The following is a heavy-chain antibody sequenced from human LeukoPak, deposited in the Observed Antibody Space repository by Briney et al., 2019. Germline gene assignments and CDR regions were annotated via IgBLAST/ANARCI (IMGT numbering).Heavy chain of an antibody. J-gene: IGHJ4*02. CDR2: ISSSGSTI. V-gene: IGHV3-48*04. CDR1: GFTFSSYN. CDR3: ARGQTRDFDY. Sequence: GGSLRLSCAASGFTFSSYNMNWVRQAPGKGLEWVSYISSSGSTIYYADSVKGRFTISRDNAKNSLYLQMNSLRAEDTAVYYCARGQTRDFDYWGQGTLVTVSS.